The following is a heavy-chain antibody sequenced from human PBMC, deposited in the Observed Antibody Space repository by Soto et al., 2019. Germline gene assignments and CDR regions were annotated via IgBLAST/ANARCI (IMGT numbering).Heavy chain of an antibody. Sequence: SGPTLVNPTQTLTLTCTFSGFSLSTSGMRVSWIRQPQGKDMGWLARMYWDHDKFYNTPLKTRLTITKDSSKNHVVLTMTNMDPVDTATYYCARMFHCSGGTCPFDYWGQGALVTVSS. CDR1: GFSLSTSGMR. J-gene: IGHJ4*02. D-gene: IGHD2-15*01. CDR2: MYWDHDK. V-gene: IGHV2-70*04. CDR3: ARMFHCSGGTCPFDY.